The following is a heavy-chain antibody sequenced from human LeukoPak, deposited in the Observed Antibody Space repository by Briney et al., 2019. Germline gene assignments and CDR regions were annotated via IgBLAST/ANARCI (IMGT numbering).Heavy chain of an antibody. D-gene: IGHD3-22*01. J-gene: IGHJ4*02. V-gene: IGHV4-34*01. Sequence: SETLSLTCAVSGGSISSGGYSWSWIRQPPGKGLEWIGEINHSGSTNYNPSLKSRVTISVDTSKNQFSLKLSSVTAADTAVYYCARGVLGGSGSYYFDYWGQGTLVTVSS. CDR2: INHSGST. CDR1: GGSISSGGYS. CDR3: ARGVLGGSGSYYFDY.